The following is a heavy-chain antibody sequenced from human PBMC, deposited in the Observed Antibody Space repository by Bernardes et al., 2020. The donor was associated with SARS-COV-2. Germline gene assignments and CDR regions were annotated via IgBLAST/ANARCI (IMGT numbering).Heavy chain of an antibody. CDR3: ARTPGGITMIVVVPPAYFDL. D-gene: IGHD3-22*01. Sequence: SETLSLTCTVSGGSISSSSYYWGWIRQPPGKGLEWIGSIYYSGSTYYKPSLKSRVTISVDTSKNQFSLKLSSVTAADTAVYYCARTPGGITMIVVVPPAYFDLWGRGTLVTVSS. J-gene: IGHJ2*01. V-gene: IGHV4-39*01. CDR1: GGSISSSSYY. CDR2: IYYSGST.